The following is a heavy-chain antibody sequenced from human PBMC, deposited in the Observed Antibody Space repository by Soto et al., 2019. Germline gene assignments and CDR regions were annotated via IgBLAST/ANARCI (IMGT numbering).Heavy chain of an antibody. Sequence: PGESLRLSCAASGFTFSSYAMSWVRQAPGKGLEWVSAISGSGGSTYYADSVKGRFTISRDNSKNTLYLQMNSLRAEDTAVYYCAKDRTVTTEGNFDYWGQGTLVTVSS. CDR1: GFTFSSYA. CDR2: ISGSGGST. V-gene: IGHV3-23*01. D-gene: IGHD4-17*01. CDR3: AKDRTVTTEGNFDY. J-gene: IGHJ4*02.